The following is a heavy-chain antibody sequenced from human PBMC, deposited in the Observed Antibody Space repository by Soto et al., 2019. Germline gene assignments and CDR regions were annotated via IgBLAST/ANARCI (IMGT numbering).Heavy chain of an antibody. CDR1: EFSLTNGRMG. D-gene: IGHD4-17*01. CDR3: ARMDGDYNYYGLDV. V-gene: IGHV2-26*01. J-gene: IGHJ6*02. Sequence: QVTLKESGPVLVKPTETLTLTCSVSEFSLTNGRMGVSWIRQPPGKALEWLAHFFSDAERSYSTSMQSRLNMYKDSSGSQVVLTMTNMAPADTATYYCARMDGDYNYYGLDVWGHGIAVTVSS. CDR2: FFSDAER.